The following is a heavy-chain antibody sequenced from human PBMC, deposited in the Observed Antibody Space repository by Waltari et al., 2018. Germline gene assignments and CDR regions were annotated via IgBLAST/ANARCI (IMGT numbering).Heavy chain of an antibody. J-gene: IGHJ3*02. CDR1: GYSISSGYY. V-gene: IGHV4-38-2*02. CDR3: AREGVGATDAFDI. CDR2: IYHSGGT. Sequence: QVQLQESGPGLVKPSETLSLTCAVSGYSISSGYYWGWIRQPPGKGLEWIGSIYHSGGTYYNPALKSRVTISGDTSKNQFSLKLSSVTAADTAVYYCAREGVGATDAFDIWGQGTMVTVSS. D-gene: IGHD1-26*01.